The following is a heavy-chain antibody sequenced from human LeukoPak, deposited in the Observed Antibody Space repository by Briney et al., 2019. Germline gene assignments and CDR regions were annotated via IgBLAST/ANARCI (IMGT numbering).Heavy chain of an antibody. D-gene: IGHD2-15*01. V-gene: IGHV4-30-4*01. CDR3: ARDGYCSGGSCYRVVYY. CDR2: IYYSGST. Sequence: SETLSLTCTVSGGSISSGDYYWSWIRQPPGKGLEWIGYIYYSGSTYYNPSLKSRVTISVDTSKNQFSLKLSSVTAADTAVYYCARDGYCSGGSCYRVVYYWGQGTLVTVSS. J-gene: IGHJ4*02. CDR1: GGSISSGDYY.